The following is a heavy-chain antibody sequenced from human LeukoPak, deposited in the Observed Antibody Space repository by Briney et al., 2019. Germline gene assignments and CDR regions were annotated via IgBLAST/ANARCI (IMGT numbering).Heavy chain of an antibody. Sequence: ASVKVSCKASGYTFIGYYMHWVRQAPGHGLEWMGWINPNSGGTNYAQKFQGRVTMTRDTSISTAYMELSRLRSDDTAVYYCARGVIFGVVTDPDSWGQGTLVTVSS. CDR1: GYTFIGYY. CDR2: INPNSGGT. J-gene: IGHJ4*02. D-gene: IGHD3-3*01. V-gene: IGHV1-2*02. CDR3: ARGVIFGVVTDPDS.